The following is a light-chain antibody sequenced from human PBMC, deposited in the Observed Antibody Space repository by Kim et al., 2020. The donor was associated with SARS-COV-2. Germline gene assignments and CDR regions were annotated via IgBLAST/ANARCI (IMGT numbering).Light chain of an antibody. J-gene: IGLJ2*01. V-gene: IGLV6-57*03. CDR2: EDN. CDR1: TGNIANDY. Sequence: GKTVTISCTRNTGNIANDYVQWCQQRPGSAPTTVIYEDNVRPSGVPDRFSGSIDSSANSASLTISGLKTEDEADYYCQSYNSTHQIFGGGTQLTVL. CDR3: QSYNSTHQI.